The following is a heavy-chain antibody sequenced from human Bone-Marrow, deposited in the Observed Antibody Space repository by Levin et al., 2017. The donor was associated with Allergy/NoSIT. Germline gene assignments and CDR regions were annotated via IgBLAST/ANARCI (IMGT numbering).Heavy chain of an antibody. V-gene: IGHV4-59*01. D-gene: IGHD5-24*01. Sequence: SETLSLTCSVSGATIASFYWTWIRQSPGKGLEWIGYSFYVGGTDYNPSLEDRATISIDKSKKQFSLKLTSVTAADTAIYYCALLRRDASYWGQGSLVTVSS. CDR2: SFYVGGT. J-gene: IGHJ4*02. CDR3: ALLRRDASY. CDR1: GATIASFY.